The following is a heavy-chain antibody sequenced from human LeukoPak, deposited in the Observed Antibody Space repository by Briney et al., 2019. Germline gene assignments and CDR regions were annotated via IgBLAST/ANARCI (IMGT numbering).Heavy chain of an antibody. CDR3: ARAVGYCSSTSCYIGYYYYYGMDV. D-gene: IGHD2-2*02. CDR2: INHSGST. CDR1: AGSFSGYY. Sequence: PSETLSLTCAVYAGSFSGYYWSWIRQPPGKGLEWIGEINHSGSTNYNPSLKSRVTISVDTSKNQFSLKLSSVTAADTAVYYCARAVGYCSSTSCYIGYYYYYGMDVWGQGTTVTVSS. J-gene: IGHJ6*02. V-gene: IGHV4-34*01.